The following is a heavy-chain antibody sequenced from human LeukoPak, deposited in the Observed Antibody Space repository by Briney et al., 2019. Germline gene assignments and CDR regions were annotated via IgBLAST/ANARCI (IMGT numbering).Heavy chain of an antibody. CDR2: INWNGGST. CDR3: ARGVSYGYLYHLDY. CDR1: GFTFDDYT. V-gene: IGHV3-20*04. D-gene: IGHD5-18*01. J-gene: IGHJ4*02. Sequence: GGSLRLSCAASGFTFDDYTMHWVRQAPGKGLEWVSGINWNGGSTGYADSVKGRFTISRDNAKNSLYLQMNSLRAEDTALYYCARGVSYGYLYHLDYWGQGTLVTVSS.